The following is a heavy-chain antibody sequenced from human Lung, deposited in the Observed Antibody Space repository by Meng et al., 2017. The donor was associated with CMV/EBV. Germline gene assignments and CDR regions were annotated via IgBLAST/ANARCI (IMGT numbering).Heavy chain of an antibody. Sequence: SGXXLAXPPSTLTLTCTFSGFPLRTSGVGVGWIRQPPGKALEWLALLYWNDDKRYSPSLKSSLTITKDTSKNQVGLTMTNMYPVETATYYGAHYDFWSGYYTDYXGQGXLVTVSS. J-gene: IGHJ4*02. V-gene: IGHV2-5*01. CDR3: AHYDFWSGYYTDY. D-gene: IGHD3-3*01. CDR1: GFPLRTSGVG. CDR2: LYWNDDK.